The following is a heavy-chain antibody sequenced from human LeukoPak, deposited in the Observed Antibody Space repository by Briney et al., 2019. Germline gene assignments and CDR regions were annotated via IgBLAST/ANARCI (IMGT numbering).Heavy chain of an antibody. V-gene: IGHV4-61*02. D-gene: IGHD3-3*01. Sequence: SETLSLTCTVSGGSISSGSHYWSWIRQPAGKGLEWIGRIYTSGSTNYNPSLKSRVTISVDTSKNQFSLKLSSVTAADTAVYYCAREIAYDFWSGYLHQSDYWGQGTLVTVSS. CDR3: AREIAYDFWSGYLHQSDY. CDR2: IYTSGST. CDR1: GGSISSGSHY. J-gene: IGHJ4*02.